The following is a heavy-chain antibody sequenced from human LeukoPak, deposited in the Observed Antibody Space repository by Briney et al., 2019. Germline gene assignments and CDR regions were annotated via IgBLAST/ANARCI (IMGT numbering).Heavy chain of an antibody. CDR3: AREWEVVPGDY. V-gene: IGHV1-2*02. CDR1: GYTFTGYY. CDR2: INPNSGGT. Sequence: ASVQVSCKASGYTFTGYYMLWVRQAPGQGREWMGWINPNSGGTNYAQKLQGRVTMTRDTSISTAYMELSRLRSDDTAVYYCAREWEVVPGDYWGQGTLVTVSS. D-gene: IGHD1-26*01. J-gene: IGHJ4*02.